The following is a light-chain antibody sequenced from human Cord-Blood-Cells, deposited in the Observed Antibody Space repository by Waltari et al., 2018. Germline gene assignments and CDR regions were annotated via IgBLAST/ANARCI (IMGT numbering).Light chain of an antibody. J-gene: IGKJ2*03. CDR2: GAS. Sequence: EIVMTQSPATLSVSPGERATLSCRASQRVSSNLAWYQQKPGQAPRLLIYGASTRATGIPARFSGSGSGTEVTLTISSLQSEDFAVYYCQQYNNWPPNSFGQGTKLEIK. CDR1: QRVSSN. V-gene: IGKV3-15*01. CDR3: QQYNNWPPNS.